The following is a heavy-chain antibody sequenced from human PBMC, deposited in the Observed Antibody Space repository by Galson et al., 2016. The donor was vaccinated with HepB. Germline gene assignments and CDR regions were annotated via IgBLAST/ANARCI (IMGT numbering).Heavy chain of an antibody. Sequence: TLSLTCTVSGASISSGDYFWTWIRQHPGKGLEWIGYIHYSGNTYYNPSLKSRVTISVDTSRNQFSLNLYSVTAADTAVYFCAKDSDRGYCSGGSCSVPIPTRYFDLWGRGTLVAVSS. CDR1: GASISSGDYF. CDR2: IHYSGNT. J-gene: IGHJ2*01. D-gene: IGHD2-15*01. CDR3: AKDSDRGYCSGGSCSVPIPTRYFDL. V-gene: IGHV4-31*03.